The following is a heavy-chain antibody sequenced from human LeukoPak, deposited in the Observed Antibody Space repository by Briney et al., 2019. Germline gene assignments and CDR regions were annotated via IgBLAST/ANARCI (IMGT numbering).Heavy chain of an antibody. CDR1: GFTFISYW. CDR2: IKQDGSEK. Sequence: GGSLRLSCAASGFTFISYWMSWVRQAPGKGLEWVANIKQDGSEKYYVDSVKGRFTISRDNAKNSLYLQMNSLRAEDTAVYYCASRSPDQVVVPAGDAFDIWGQGTMVTVSS. D-gene: IGHD2-2*01. CDR3: ASRSPDQVVVPAGDAFDI. J-gene: IGHJ3*02. V-gene: IGHV3-7*03.